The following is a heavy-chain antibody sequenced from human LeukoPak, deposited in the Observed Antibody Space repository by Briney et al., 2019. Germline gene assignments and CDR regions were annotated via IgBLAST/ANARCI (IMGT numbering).Heavy chain of an antibody. J-gene: IGHJ6*02. CDR2: ISYDGSNK. CDR3: ARGGGLDV. D-gene: IGHD3-16*01. Sequence: PGGSLRLSCEASGFTFSSYAMHWVRQAPGKGLEWVAVISYDGSNKYYADSVKGRFTISRDNAKNSLYLQMSNLRAEDTAVYFCARGGGLDVWGQGATVTVSS. CDR1: GFTFSSYA. V-gene: IGHV3-30-3*01.